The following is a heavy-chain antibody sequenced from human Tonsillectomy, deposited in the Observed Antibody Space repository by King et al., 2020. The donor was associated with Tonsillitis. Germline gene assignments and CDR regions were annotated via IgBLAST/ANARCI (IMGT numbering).Heavy chain of an antibody. Sequence: HVQLVESGGGLVKPGGSLRLSCAASGFTFSDYYMNWIRQAPGKGLEWVSYISSSSSYTNYADSVKGRFTISRDNAKNSLFLQMNSLRAEDTAVYYCARDRGYNDAFDIWGQGTMVTVSS. CDR2: ISSSSSYT. CDR3: ARDRGYNDAFDI. D-gene: IGHD1-1*01. CDR1: GFTFSDYY. V-gene: IGHV3-11*06. J-gene: IGHJ3*02.